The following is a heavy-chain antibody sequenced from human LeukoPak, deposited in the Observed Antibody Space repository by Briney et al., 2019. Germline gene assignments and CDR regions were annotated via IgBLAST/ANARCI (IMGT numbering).Heavy chain of an antibody. CDR2: IIPILGIA. J-gene: IGHJ5*02. D-gene: IGHD2-2*02. CDR3: ARGRSPQYCSSTSCYTLDNWFDP. V-gene: IGHV1-69*02. CDR1: GGTFSSYT. Sequence: SVKVSCKASGGTFSSYTISWVRQAPGQGLEWMGRIIPILGIANYAQKFQGRVTITADKSTSTAYMELSSLRSEDTAVYYCARGRSPQYCSSTSCYTLDNWFDPWGQGTLVTVSS.